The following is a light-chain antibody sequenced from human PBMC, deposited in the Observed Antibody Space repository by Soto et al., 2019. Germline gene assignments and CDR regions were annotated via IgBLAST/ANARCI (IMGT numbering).Light chain of an antibody. CDR2: EVS. J-gene: IGLJ1*01. CDR1: SSDIGGYKY. CDR3: SSYGGSNNLYV. V-gene: IGLV2-8*01. Sequence: QSALTQPPSASGSPGQSVTISCTGTSSDIGGYKYVSWYQQHPGKAPKLMIYEVSKRPSGVPDRFSGSKSGNTASLTVSGLQAEDEADYYCSSYGGSNNLYVFGTGTKLTVL.